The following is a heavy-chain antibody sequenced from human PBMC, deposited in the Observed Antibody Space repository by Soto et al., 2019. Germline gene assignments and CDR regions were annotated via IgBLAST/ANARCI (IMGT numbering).Heavy chain of an antibody. V-gene: IGHV3-20*01. Sequence: EVQLVESGGGVVRPGGSLRLSCAASGFAFDDYGMSWVRQAPGXGLXXVAGINKSGGKTGYADSVKGRLTISRDNXKXXXXXXXXXXXXXXXXXXXXXXXXXXXXXPPWFDPWGQGALVIVSS. CDR3: XXXXXXXXXPPWFDP. CDR2: INKSGGKT. J-gene: IGHJ5*02. CDR1: GFAFDDYG.